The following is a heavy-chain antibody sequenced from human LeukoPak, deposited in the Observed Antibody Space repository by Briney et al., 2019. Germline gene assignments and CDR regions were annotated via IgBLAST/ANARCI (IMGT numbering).Heavy chain of an antibody. CDR3: ARTSGYVLTDY. CDR2: TIPILGIA. V-gene: IGHV1-69*04. J-gene: IGHJ4*02. CDR1: GGTFSSYA. Sequence: SVKVSCKASGGTFSSYAISWVRQAPGQGLEWMGRTIPILGIANYAQKFQGRVTITADKSTSTAYMELSSLRSEDTAVYYCARTSGYVLTDYWGQGTLVTVSS. D-gene: IGHD5-12*01.